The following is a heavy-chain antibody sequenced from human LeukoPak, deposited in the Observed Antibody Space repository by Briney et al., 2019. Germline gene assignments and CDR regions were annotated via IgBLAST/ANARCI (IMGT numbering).Heavy chain of an antibody. CDR1: GFTVSSNY. J-gene: IGHJ6*02. D-gene: IGHD1-14*01. CDR3: ARDRLITGTDYYYYYGMDV. Sequence: GGSLRLSCAASGFTVSSNYMSWVRQAPGKGLEWVSVIYSGGSTYYADSVKGRFTISRDNSKNTLYLQMNSLKAEDTAVYYCARDRLITGTDYYYYYGMDVWGQGTTVTVSS. CDR2: IYSGGST. V-gene: IGHV3-53*01.